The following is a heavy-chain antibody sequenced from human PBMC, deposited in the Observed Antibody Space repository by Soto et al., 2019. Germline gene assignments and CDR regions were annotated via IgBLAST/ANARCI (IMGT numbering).Heavy chain of an antibody. J-gene: IGHJ4*02. CDR2: IKQDGSEK. V-gene: IGHV3-7*03. CDR1: GFTLSSYW. Sequence: GASLRLSCAASGFTLSSYWMSWVRQAPGKGLEWVANIKQDGSEKYYADSLKGRFTISRDNSKNTLYLQMNSLRAEDTAVYYCTKDSRVTMVRGVIIPRGYWGQGNLVTVS. D-gene: IGHD3-10*01. CDR3: TKDSRVTMVRGVIIPRGY.